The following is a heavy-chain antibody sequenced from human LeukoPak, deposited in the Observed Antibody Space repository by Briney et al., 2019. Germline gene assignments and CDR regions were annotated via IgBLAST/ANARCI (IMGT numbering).Heavy chain of an antibody. Sequence: SETLSLTCTVSGGSISGYYWSWIRQPPGGGLEWIGYIYHSGSTNYNASLKSRVTISVDTSKNHFSLKLSSVTAADTAVYYCARGGGGSYSAFDIWGQGTMVTVSS. CDR3: ARGGGGSYSAFDI. CDR1: GGSISGYY. D-gene: IGHD1-26*01. V-gene: IGHV4-59*01. J-gene: IGHJ3*02. CDR2: IYHSGST.